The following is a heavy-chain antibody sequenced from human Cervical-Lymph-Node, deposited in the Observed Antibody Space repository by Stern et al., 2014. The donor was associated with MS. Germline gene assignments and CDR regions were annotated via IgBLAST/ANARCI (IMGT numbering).Heavy chain of an antibody. J-gene: IGHJ4*02. CDR3: AKGEDSGSYRYYFDY. CDR2: ISYDGSNK. Sequence: QVQLVESGGGVVQPGRSLRLSCAASGFTFSSYGMHWVRQAPGKGLEWVAVISYDGSNKYYADSVKGRFTISRDNSKNTLYLQMNSLRAEDTAVYYCAKGEDSGSYRYYFDYWGQGTLVTVSS. D-gene: IGHD1-26*01. CDR1: GFTFSSYG. V-gene: IGHV3-30*18.